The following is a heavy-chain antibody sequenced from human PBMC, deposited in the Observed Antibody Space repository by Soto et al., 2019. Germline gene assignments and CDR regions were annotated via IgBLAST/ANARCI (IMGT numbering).Heavy chain of an antibody. J-gene: IGHJ5*02. CDR3: ARVEYSSSSHWFDP. CDR1: GGSISSGGYS. CDR2: IYHSGST. V-gene: IGHV4-30-2*01. D-gene: IGHD6-6*01. Sequence: SETLSLTCAVSGGSISSGGYSWSWIRQPPGKGLEWIGYIYHSGSTYYNPSLKSRVTISVDRSKNQFSLKLSSVTAADTAVYYCARVEYSSSSHWFDPWGQGTLVTVSS.